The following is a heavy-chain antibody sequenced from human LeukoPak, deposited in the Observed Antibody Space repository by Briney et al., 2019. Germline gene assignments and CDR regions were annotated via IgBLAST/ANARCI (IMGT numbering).Heavy chain of an antibody. V-gene: IGHV3-11*06. CDR1: GFTFSDYY. Sequence: PGGSLRLSCAASGFTFSDYYMSWIRQAPGKGLEWVSYISSSRSYTNYAASVKGRFTISRDNSKNSLYLQMNSLRAEDTAVYYCATDAGHWFDPWGQGTLVTVSS. J-gene: IGHJ5*02. CDR2: ISSSRSYT. CDR3: ATDAGHWFDP.